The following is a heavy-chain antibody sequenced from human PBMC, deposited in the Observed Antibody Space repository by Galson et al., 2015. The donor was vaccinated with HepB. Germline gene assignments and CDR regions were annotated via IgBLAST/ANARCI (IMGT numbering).Heavy chain of an antibody. D-gene: IGHD6-13*01. V-gene: IGHV3-33*06. CDR1: GFTFSSYG. Sequence: SLRLSCAASGFTFSSYGMHWVRQAPGKGLEWVAVIWYDGSNKYYADSVKGRFTISRDNSKNTLYLQMNSLRAEDTAVYYCAKDLHYSSSCFDYWGQGTLVTVSS. J-gene: IGHJ4*02. CDR2: IWYDGSNK. CDR3: AKDLHYSSSCFDY.